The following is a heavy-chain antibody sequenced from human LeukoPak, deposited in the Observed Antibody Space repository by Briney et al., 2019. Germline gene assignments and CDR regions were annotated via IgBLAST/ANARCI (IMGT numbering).Heavy chain of an antibody. V-gene: IGHV3-23*01. CDR3: TSGLSVRRSNNTPVDY. J-gene: IGHJ4*02. CDR2: ISGSGGST. D-gene: IGHD1-1*01. Sequence: GGSLRLSCAASGFTFSSYAMSWVRQAPGKGLEWVSAISGSGGSTYYADSVKGRFTISRDNSKNTAYLQMNSLKTEDTAVYYCTSGLSVRRSNNTPVDYWGQGTLVIVSS. CDR1: GFTFSSYA.